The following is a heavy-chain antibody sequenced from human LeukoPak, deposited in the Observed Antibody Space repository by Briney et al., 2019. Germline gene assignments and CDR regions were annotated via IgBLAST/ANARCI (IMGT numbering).Heavy chain of an antibody. Sequence: TSETLSLTCTVSGGSISSSPYYWGWIRQPPGKGLEWIGSIYYSGNTYYNASLKSQVSISIDTSKNRFSLKLTSVTAADTAVYYCARQTGSGLFILPGGQGTLVTVSS. CDR2: IYYSGNT. CDR3: ARQTGSGLFILP. V-gene: IGHV4-39*01. J-gene: IGHJ4*02. CDR1: GGSISSSPYY. D-gene: IGHD3/OR15-3a*01.